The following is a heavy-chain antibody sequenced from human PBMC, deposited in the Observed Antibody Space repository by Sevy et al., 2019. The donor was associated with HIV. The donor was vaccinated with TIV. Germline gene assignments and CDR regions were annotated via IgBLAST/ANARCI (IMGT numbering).Heavy chain of an antibody. CDR1: GYMFTDFY. CDR3: ARNLAIFGVQNSLDV. V-gene: IGHV1-2*02. Sequence: ASVKVSCKSTGYMFTDFYINWVRLAPGQGLEWVGWINPDNGDTDYGQKFQGRVTMTRDTSLSSAYMELSSLRSDDTAIYYCARNLAIFGVQNSLDVWGQGTSVTVSS. CDR2: INPDNGDT. D-gene: IGHD3-3*01. J-gene: IGHJ6*02.